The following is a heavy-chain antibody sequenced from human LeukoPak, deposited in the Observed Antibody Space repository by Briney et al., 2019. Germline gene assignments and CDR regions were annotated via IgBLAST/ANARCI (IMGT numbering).Heavy chain of an antibody. CDR1: GGSISSHY. CDR3: ARLVTLRGYSVYYYYYYMDV. V-gene: IGHV4-59*08. Sequence: PSETLSLTCTASGGSISSHYWSWIRQPPGKGLEWIGYIYYSGSTNYNPSLKSRVTISVDTSKNQFSLKLSSVTAADTAVYYCARLVTLRGYSVYYYYYYMDVWGKGTTVTVSS. CDR2: IYYSGST. J-gene: IGHJ6*03. D-gene: IGHD5-18*01.